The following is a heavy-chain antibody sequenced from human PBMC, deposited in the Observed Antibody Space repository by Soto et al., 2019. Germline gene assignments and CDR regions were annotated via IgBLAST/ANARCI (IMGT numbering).Heavy chain of an antibody. CDR2: IYHSGTT. V-gene: IGHV4-4*02. CDR1: GDSISSHIW. J-gene: IGHJ4*02. Sequence: QVQLQESGPGLVKPSGTLSLTCAVSGDSISSHIWWSWVRQSPGKGLEWLGNIYHSGTTNYNPSLKSRVTISVDKSNNQFSLKVTSMTAADTAVYYCAREDYGGNANWGQGTLVTVSS. CDR3: AREDYGGNAN. D-gene: IGHD4-17*01.